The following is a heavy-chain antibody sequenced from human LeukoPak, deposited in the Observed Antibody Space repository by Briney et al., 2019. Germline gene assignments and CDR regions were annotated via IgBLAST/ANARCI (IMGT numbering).Heavy chain of an antibody. CDR2: THYSGRT. CDR1: GGSISSGDYY. Sequence: SETLSLTCTVSGGSISSGDYYWSWIRQPPGKGPEWIGYTHYSGRTYYNPSLRSRLTISADTSKNQFSLRLSSVTAADTAVYYCARTYRSGGTCYGLDYWGQGTLVTVSS. D-gene: IGHD2-15*01. V-gene: IGHV4-30-4*08. CDR3: ARTYRSGGTCYGLDY. J-gene: IGHJ4*02.